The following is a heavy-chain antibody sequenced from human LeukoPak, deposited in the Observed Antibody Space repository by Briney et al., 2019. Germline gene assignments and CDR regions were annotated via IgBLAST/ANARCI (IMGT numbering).Heavy chain of an antibody. CDR2: IYYSGST. CDR1: GGSVSTSSYY. D-gene: IGHD3-22*01. V-gene: IGHV4-61*01. J-gene: IGHJ3*02. Sequence: SETLSLTCTVSGGSVSTSSYYWSWIRQPPGKGLEWIGYIYYSGSTNYNPSLKSRVTISVDTSKNQFSLKLSSVTAADTAVYYCARVPGYYDSSGPTIPPADDAFDIWGQGTMVTVSS. CDR3: ARVPGYYDSSGPTIPPADDAFDI.